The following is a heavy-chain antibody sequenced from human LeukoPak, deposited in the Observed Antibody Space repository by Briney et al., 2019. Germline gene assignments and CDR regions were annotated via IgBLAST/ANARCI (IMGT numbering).Heavy chain of an antibody. CDR2: INPNSVGT. V-gene: IGHV1-2*06. J-gene: IGHJ4*02. Sequence: ASVKVSCKASGYTFTGYYMHWVRQAPGQGLEWMGRINPNSVGTNYAQKFQGRVTMTRDTSISTAYMEPSRLRSDDTAVYYCARSPVLRYFDWLLKSSYYFDYWGQGTLVTVSS. CDR3: ARSPVLRYFDWLLKSSYYFDY. D-gene: IGHD3-9*01. CDR1: GYTFTGYY.